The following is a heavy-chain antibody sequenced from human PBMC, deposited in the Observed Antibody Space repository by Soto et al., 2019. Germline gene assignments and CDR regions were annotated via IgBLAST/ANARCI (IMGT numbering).Heavy chain of an antibody. CDR3: ARDDDYEGNGLDY. CDR1: GFTFSRYG. D-gene: IGHD4-17*01. Sequence: GGSLRLSCVASGFTFSRYGMHWVRQAPGEGLEWMAVIVNDGSNRDHADSVKGRFTISRDNYKNTLYLQMNSLGVEDTAMYYCARDDDYEGNGLDYWGQGALVTVSS. J-gene: IGHJ4*02. V-gene: IGHV3-33*01. CDR2: IVNDGSNR.